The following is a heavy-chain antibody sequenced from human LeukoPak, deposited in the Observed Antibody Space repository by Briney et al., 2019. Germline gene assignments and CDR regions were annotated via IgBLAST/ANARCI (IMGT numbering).Heavy chain of an antibody. D-gene: IGHD6-13*01. V-gene: IGHV4-38-2*01. Sequence: SETLSLTCAVSGYFISSGYYWGWIRQPPGKGLEWIGSIYHSGSTYYNPSLKSRVTISVDTSKNQFSLKLSSVTAADTAVYYCAKSRGQLVPDYFQHWGQGTLVTVSS. CDR1: GYFISSGYY. CDR2: IYHSGST. CDR3: AKSRGQLVPDYFQH. J-gene: IGHJ1*01.